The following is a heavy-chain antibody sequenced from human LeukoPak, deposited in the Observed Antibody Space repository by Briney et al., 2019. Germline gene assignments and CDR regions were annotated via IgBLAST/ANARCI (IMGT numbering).Heavy chain of an antibody. CDR1: GFTFSNYW. D-gene: IGHD3-22*01. Sequence: GGSLRLSCAASGFTFSNYWMGWVRQAPGKGLEWVANIKQDGSETYYVDSVKGRFTISRDTAKDSLYLQMNSLRAEDTAVYYCARDSSGYQWGQGTLVTVSS. CDR2: IKQDGSET. J-gene: IGHJ4*02. CDR3: ARDSSGYQ. V-gene: IGHV3-7*01.